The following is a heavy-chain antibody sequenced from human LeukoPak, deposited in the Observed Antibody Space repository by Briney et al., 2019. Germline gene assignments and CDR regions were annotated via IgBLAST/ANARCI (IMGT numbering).Heavy chain of an antibody. CDR1: GFTVSSNY. Sequence: PGGSLRLSCAASGFTVSSNYMSWVRQAPGKGLEWVSAISGSGGSTYYADSVKGRFTISRDNSKNTLYLQMNSLRAEDTAVYYCAIVPPYAFDIWGQGTMVTVSS. J-gene: IGHJ3*02. CDR2: ISGSGGST. CDR3: AIVPPYAFDI. V-gene: IGHV3-23*01.